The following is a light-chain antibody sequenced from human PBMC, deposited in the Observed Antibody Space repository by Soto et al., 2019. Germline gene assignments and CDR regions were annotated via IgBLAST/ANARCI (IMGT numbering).Light chain of an antibody. Sequence: ETLMTQSPSTLSVSTGERATLSCGASQSVNNNLAWYQQKLGQAPRVLIYGASTRATGIPARFTGSGSGTEFILTITSLQSEDSAVYYCQEYNTWPWTFGQGTKVDIK. V-gene: IGKV3-15*01. CDR1: QSVNNN. CDR3: QEYNTWPWT. CDR2: GAS. J-gene: IGKJ1*01.